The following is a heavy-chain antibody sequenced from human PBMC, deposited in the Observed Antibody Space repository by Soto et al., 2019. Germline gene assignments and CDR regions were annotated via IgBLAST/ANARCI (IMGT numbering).Heavy chain of an antibody. D-gene: IGHD3-22*01. CDR2: IWYDGSNK. J-gene: IGHJ4*02. CDR3: ARDYYYDSSGYIDY. CDR1: GFTFSSYG. Sequence: QVQLVESGGGVVQPGRSLRLSCAASGFTFSSYGRHWVRQAPGKGLEWVAVIWYDGSNKYYADSVKGRFTISRDNSKNTLYLQMNSLRAEDTAVYYCARDYYYDSSGYIDYWGQGTLVTVSS. V-gene: IGHV3-33*01.